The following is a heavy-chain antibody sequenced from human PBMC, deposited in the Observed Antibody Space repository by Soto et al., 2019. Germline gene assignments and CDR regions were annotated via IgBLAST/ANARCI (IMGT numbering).Heavy chain of an antibody. CDR3: TTLWELLHQDAFDI. CDR2: IKSKTDGGTT. D-gene: IGHD1-26*01. Sequence: GGAPRLSCAAPWFTFNNARMNWVRQAPXEGLEWVGRIKSKTDGGTTDYAAPVKGRFTISRDDSKNTLYLQMNSLKTEDTAVYYCTTLWELLHQDAFDIWGQGTMVTVSS. J-gene: IGHJ3*02. CDR1: WFTFNNAR. V-gene: IGHV3-15*07.